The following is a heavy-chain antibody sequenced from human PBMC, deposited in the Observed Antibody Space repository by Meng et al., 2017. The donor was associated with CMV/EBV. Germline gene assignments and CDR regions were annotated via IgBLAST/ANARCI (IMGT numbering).Heavy chain of an antibody. V-gene: IGHV3-21*01. Sequence: GGSLRLSCAASGFTFSSYAMSWVRQAPGKGLEWVSSIGSSSRYIYYADSVKGRFTISRDNAKNSLYMQMNSLRAEDTAVYYCARRNTVTQNDYWGQGTLVTVSS. D-gene: IGHD4-17*01. CDR2: IGSSSRYI. J-gene: IGHJ4*02. CDR3: ARRNTVTQNDY. CDR1: GFTFSSYA.